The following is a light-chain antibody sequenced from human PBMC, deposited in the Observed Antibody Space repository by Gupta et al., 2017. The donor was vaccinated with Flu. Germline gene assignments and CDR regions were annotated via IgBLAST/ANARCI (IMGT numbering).Light chain of an antibody. CDR3: HQRNNWPLT. CDR1: QNANSY. CDR2: AAS. J-gene: IGKJ4*01. V-gene: IGKV3-11*01. Sequence: PATLSLSPGERATLSCRASQNANSYLAWYQQKPGQAPRLLIYAASNRATGIPPRFSGSGSGTHFTRTISSLEPEDFAVYYCHQRNNWPLTFGGGTKVEI.